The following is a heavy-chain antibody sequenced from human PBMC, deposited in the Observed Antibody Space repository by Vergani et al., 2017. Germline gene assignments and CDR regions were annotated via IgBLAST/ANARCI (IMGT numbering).Heavy chain of an antibody. Sequence: QVQLQESGPGLVKPSQTLSLTCTVSGASINNDFYYWHWIRQPAGKGLEWIGRIYVSGFTDYNSSLQSRVSMSVDTSKNQFSLTLTSVTAADTAVYYCARDNRQHPPRAFYLWGQGTMVTVSS. CDR1: GASINNDFYY. D-gene: IGHD2/OR15-2a*01. CDR2: IYVSGFT. J-gene: IGHJ3*01. CDR3: ARDNRQHPPRAFYL. V-gene: IGHV4-61*02.